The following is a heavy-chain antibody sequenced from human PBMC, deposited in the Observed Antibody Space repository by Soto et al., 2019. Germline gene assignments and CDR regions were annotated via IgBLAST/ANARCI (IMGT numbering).Heavy chain of an antibody. CDR3: ARTSKYYYYMDV. V-gene: IGHV4-59*08. Sequence: SETLSLTCTVSGGSISSYYWSWIRQPPGKGLEWIGYIYYSGSTNYNPSLKSRVTISVDTSKNQFSLKLSSVTAADTAVYYCARTSKYYYYMDVWGKGTTVTVSS. J-gene: IGHJ6*03. CDR2: IYYSGST. CDR1: GGSISSYY.